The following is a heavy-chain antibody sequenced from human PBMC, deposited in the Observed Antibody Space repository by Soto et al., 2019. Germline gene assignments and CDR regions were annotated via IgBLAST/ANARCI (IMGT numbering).Heavy chain of an antibody. CDR2: ISPYHGNP. CDR1: GYTFRNYI. Sequence: QVQLVQSAGEVKKPGASAIVSCQASGYTFRNYIIAWLRQAPGQGLEWMGWISPYHGNPNYARQVRGRVTLTTDTSTSAAYLELRNLGYDDADTYYCARYCAGNACYSRHYYAMDVWCQGTTVSVSS. D-gene: IGHD2-21*02. V-gene: IGHV1-18*01. CDR3: ARYCAGNACYSRHYYAMDV. J-gene: IGHJ6*02.